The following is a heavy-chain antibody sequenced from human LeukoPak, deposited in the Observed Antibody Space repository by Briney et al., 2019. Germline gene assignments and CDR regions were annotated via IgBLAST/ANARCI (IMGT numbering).Heavy chain of an antibody. CDR1: GGSISSYY. CDR3: ASGGSGSYYTAWYYGMDV. D-gene: IGHD3-10*01. V-gene: IGHV4-59*08. J-gene: IGHJ6*02. Sequence: SETLSLTCTVSGGSISSYYWSWIRQPPGKGLEWIEYIYYRGSSNYNPSLKSRVTIAVDTPKNQFSVKLRSVTAAETAVYYCASGGSGSYYTAWYYGMDVWGQGTTVTVSS. CDR2: IYYRGSS.